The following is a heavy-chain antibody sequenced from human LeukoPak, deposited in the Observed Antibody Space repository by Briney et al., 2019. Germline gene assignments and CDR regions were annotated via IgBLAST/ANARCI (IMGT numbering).Heavy chain of an antibody. J-gene: IGHJ5*02. CDR2: INPNSGGT. D-gene: IGHD5-12*01. CDR3: ASLGNQWLHDYNWFDP. Sequence: GASVKVSCKVSGYTLTELSMHWVRQAPGQGLEWMGWINPNSGGTNYAQKFQGRVTMTRDTSISTAYMELSRLRSDDTAVYYCASLGNQWLHDYNWFDPWGQGTLVTVSS. V-gene: IGHV1-2*02. CDR1: GYTLTELS.